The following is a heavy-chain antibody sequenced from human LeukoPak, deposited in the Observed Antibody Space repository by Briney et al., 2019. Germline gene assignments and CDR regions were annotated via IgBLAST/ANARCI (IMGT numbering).Heavy chain of an antibody. CDR2: ISSSGSTI. J-gene: IGHJ4*02. CDR1: GFTFSSYE. D-gene: IGHD2-15*01. CDR3: ARAPPRYCSGGSCYGN. V-gene: IGHV3-48*03. Sequence: GGSLRLSCAASGFTFSSYEMNWVRQAPGKGLEWVPYISSSGSTIYYADSVKGRFTISRDNAKNSLYLQMNSLRAEDTAVYYCARAPPRYCSGGSCYGNWGQGTLVTVSS.